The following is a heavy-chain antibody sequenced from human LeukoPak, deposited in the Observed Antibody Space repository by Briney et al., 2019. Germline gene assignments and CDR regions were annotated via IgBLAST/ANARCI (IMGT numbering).Heavy chain of an antibody. Sequence: GGSLRLSCAASGFTFSSYWMSWVRQAPRKGLEWVANIKQDGSEKYHVDSVKGRFTISRDNAKNSLYLQMNSLRAEDTAVYYCARLGDVWYYDSSGYYHWGQGTLVTVSS. J-gene: IGHJ5*02. V-gene: IGHV3-7*03. CDR2: IKQDGSEK. CDR1: GFTFSSYW. CDR3: ARLGDVWYYDSSGYYH. D-gene: IGHD3-22*01.